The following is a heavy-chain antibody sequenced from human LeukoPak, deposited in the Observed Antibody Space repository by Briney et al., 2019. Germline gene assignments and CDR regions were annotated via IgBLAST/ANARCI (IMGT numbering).Heavy chain of an antibody. Sequence: PSETLSLTCIVSGGSISTSAYYWGWIRQPPGEGLQWIGSIYYSGNTYYNPSLKSRVTISVDTSKNQFSLKLSSVTAADTAVYYCARGPAGLRPFDYWGQGTLVTVSS. CDR1: GGSISTSAYY. V-gene: IGHV4-39*07. J-gene: IGHJ4*02. CDR3: ARGPAGLRPFDY. D-gene: IGHD3-16*01. CDR2: IYYSGNT.